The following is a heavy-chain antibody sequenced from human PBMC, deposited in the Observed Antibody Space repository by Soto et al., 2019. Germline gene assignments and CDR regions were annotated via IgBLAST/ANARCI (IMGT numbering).Heavy chain of an antibody. V-gene: IGHV6-1*01. J-gene: IGHJ6*02. D-gene: IGHD2-15*01. CDR2: IYYRSKWFH. CDR3: ARVHCSAGTCLDGLDF. Sequence: PSQTLSLTCVISGDSVSSNVACWNWSRQSPSRGLQWLGRIYYRSKWFHDYAASVESRMAINPDTSRNQFSLQLNYVTPEDTAVYYCARVHCSAGTCLDGLDFWGQGTTVTVSS. CDR1: GDSVSSNVAC.